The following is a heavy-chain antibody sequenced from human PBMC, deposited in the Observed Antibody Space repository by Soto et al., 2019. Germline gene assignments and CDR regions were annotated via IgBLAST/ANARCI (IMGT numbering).Heavy chain of an antibody. CDR3: AGRDDFWSGSYYYYYMDV. V-gene: IGHV3-66*04. CDR1: GFTVSSNY. Sequence: EVQLVESGGGLVQPGGSLRLSCAASGFTVSSNYMSWVRQAPGKGLEWVSVIYSGGSTYYADSVKGRFTISRDNSKNTLYPQMNSLRAEDTAVYYCAGRDDFWSGSYYYYYMDVWGKGTTVTVSS. CDR2: IYSGGST. J-gene: IGHJ6*03. D-gene: IGHD3-3*01.